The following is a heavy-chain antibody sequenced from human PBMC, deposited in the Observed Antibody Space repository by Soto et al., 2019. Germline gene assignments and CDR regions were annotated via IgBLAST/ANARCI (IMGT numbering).Heavy chain of an antibody. V-gene: IGHV3-23*01. CDR3: AKETGYSYGFPPNALDV. Sequence: GRSLRVSCAGSGFIFSRYAIHWIRQAPGKGLEWVSIISSRGDKTSYAESVKGRFTISRDDSKNTLFLHMNSLWAEDTAVYYCAKETGYSYGFPPNALDVWGQGTTVPVSS. D-gene: IGHD5-18*01. J-gene: IGHJ6*02. CDR2: ISSRGDKT. CDR1: GFIFSRYA.